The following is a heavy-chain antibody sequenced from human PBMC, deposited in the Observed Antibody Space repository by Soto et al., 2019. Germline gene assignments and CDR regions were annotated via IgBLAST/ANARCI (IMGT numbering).Heavy chain of an antibody. CDR1: GYTFTDYY. Sequence: ASVKVSCKASGYTFTDYYMHWVRQALGQGLEWMGIINPSVGITDYAQKFRDRVTMTSDTSTSTVYMELRSLTSDDTAVYYCTRRDCSSGACVFFDPWGQGTPVTVSP. CDR2: INPSVGIT. D-gene: IGHD2-2*01. J-gene: IGHJ5*02. V-gene: IGHV1-46*03. CDR3: TRRDCSSGACVFFDP.